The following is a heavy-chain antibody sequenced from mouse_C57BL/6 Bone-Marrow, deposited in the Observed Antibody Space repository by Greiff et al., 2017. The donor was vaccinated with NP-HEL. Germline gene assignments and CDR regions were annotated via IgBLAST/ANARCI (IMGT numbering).Heavy chain of an antibody. Sequence: EVHLVESEGGLVQPGSSMKLSCTASGFTFSDYYMAWVRQVPEKGLEWVANINYDGSSTYYLDSLKSRFIISRDNAKNILYLQMSSLKSEDTATYYCARDSYYYGSSPYAMDYWGKGTSVTVSS. CDR1: GFTFSDYY. J-gene: IGHJ4*01. D-gene: IGHD1-1*01. CDR3: ARDSYYYGSSPYAMDY. V-gene: IGHV5-16*01. CDR2: INYDGSST.